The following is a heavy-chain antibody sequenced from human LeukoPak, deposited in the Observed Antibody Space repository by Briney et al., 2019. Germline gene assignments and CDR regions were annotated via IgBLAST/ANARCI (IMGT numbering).Heavy chain of an antibody. J-gene: IGHJ4*02. CDR3: AREGYRSSWYYDY. V-gene: IGHV3-23*01. D-gene: IGHD6-13*01. Sequence: GGSLRLSCAASGFTFSSNAMTWVRQAPGKGLEWVSTIRGNGGGTHYAESLRGRFTISRDNSKSTAYLQMNSLRAEDTAVYYCAREGYRSSWYYDYWGQGTLVTVSS. CDR1: GFTFSSNA. CDR2: IRGNGGGT.